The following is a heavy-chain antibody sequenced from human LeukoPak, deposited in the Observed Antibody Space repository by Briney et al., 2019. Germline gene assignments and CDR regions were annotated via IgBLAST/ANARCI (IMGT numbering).Heavy chain of an antibody. CDR2: ISWNSGSI. CDR1: GFTFDDYA. J-gene: IGHJ4*02. D-gene: IGHD3-10*01. V-gene: IGHV3-9*01. Sequence: GGSLRLSCAASGFTFDDYAMHWVRQAPGKDLEWVSGISWNSGSIGYADSVKGRFTISRDNAKNSLYLQMNSLRAEDTALYYCAKDIKWFGEGLFDYWGQGTLVTVSS. CDR3: AKDIKWFGEGLFDY.